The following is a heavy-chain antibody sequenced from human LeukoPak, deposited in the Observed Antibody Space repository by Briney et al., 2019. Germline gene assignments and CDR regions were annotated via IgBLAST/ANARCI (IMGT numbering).Heavy chain of an antibody. CDR1: GYTFTSYG. V-gene: IGHV1-18*01. Sequence: ASVKVSCKASGYTFTSYGISWVRQAPGQGLEWMGWISAYNGNTNYAQKLQGRVTMTTDTSTSTAYMELSSLRSEDTAVYYCAREMTGQLRHDAFDIWGQGTMVTVSS. D-gene: IGHD2-2*01. CDR3: AREMTGQLRHDAFDI. CDR2: ISAYNGNT. J-gene: IGHJ3*02.